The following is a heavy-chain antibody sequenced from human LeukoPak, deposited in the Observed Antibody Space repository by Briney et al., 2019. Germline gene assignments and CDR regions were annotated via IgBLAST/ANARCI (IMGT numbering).Heavy chain of an antibody. V-gene: IGHV3-73*01. CDR2: IRNKANNYAT. CDR1: GFTFSDST. Sequence: GGSLRLSCTASGFTFSDSTMHWVRQASGKGLEWVGRIRNKANNYATAYATSVKGRFTLSRDDSKNTAYLQMNSLKTEDTALYYCVRGAASGSYYGLGVWGQGATVTVSS. CDR3: VRGAASGSYYGLGV. D-gene: IGHD1-26*01. J-gene: IGHJ6*02.